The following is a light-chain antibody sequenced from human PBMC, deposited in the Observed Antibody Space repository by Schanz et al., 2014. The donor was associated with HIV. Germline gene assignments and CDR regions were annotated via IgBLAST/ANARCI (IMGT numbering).Light chain of an antibody. CDR2: RAS. J-gene: IGKJ2*03. V-gene: IGKV1-5*03. CDR3: QQYDKYSYS. CDR1: QYISSW. Sequence: DIPMTQSPSTLSASIGDGVTITCRASQYISSWLAWYQQKPGQAPNLLIYRASTLETGVSSRFSGSGSGTEFTLTISSLQPDDFATYYCQQYDKYSYSFGQGTKLEIK.